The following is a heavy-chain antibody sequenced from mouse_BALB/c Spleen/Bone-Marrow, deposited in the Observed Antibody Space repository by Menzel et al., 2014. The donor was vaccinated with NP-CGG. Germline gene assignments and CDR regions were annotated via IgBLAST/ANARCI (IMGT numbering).Heavy chain of an antibody. CDR2: IWAGGST. J-gene: IGHJ3*01. Sequence: VKVVESGPGLVAPSQSLSITCTVSGFSSTSYGVHWVRQPPGKGLEWLGVIWAGGSTNYNSALMSRLSISKDNSKSQVFLKMNSLQTDDTAMYYCARDNYRGAWFAYWGQGTLVTVSA. CDR3: ARDNYRGAWFAY. V-gene: IGHV2-9*02. D-gene: IGHD2-14*01. CDR1: GFSSTSYG.